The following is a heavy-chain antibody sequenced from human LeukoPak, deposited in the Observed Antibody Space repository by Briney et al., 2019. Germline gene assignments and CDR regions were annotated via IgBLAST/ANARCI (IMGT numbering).Heavy chain of an antibody. Sequence: SETLSLTCTVSGGSISSSSYYWGWIRQPPGKGLEWIGSIYYSGSTYYDPSLKSRVTISVDTSKNQFSLKLSSVTAADTAVYYCAREQLWLNCWGQGTLVTVSS. V-gene: IGHV4-39*02. CDR3: AREQLWLNC. D-gene: IGHD5-18*01. CDR1: GGSISSSSYY. CDR2: IYYSGST. J-gene: IGHJ4*02.